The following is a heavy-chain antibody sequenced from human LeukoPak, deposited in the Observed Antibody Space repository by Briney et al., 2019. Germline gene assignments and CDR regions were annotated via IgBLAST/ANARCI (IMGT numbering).Heavy chain of an antibody. CDR2: IYYSGST. CDR3: ARHTRVTATIDC. Sequence: PSEPLSLTCTVSGGSLSSSSYYWGWIRQPPGKGLEWIGSIYYSGSTYYNPSLKSRVTISVDTSKNQFSLKLSSVTAADTAVYYCARHTRVTATIDCWGQGTLVTVSS. J-gene: IGHJ4*02. D-gene: IGHD4-23*01. CDR1: GGSLSSSSYY. V-gene: IGHV4-39*01.